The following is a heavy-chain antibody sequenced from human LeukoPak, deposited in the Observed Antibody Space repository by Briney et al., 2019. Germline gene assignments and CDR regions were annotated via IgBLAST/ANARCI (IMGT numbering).Heavy chain of an antibody. J-gene: IGHJ3*02. CDR1: GYTCTSNS. CDR2: ISAYNGNT. D-gene: IGHD6-13*01. CDR3: ARAPPNPHSSSWNDAFDI. V-gene: IGHV1-18*01. Sequence: GASENLSFNGSGYTCTSNSISWERQAPGHALEWMEWISAYNGNTNYAQKLQGRVTMNTDTSTSTAYMELMSVRSDDTVVYYCARAPPNPHSSSWNDAFDIWGQGTMVTVSS.